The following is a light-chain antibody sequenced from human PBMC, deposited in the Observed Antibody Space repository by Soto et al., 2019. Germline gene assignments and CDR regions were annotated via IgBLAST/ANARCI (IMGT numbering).Light chain of an antibody. V-gene: IGLV2-18*02. J-gene: IGLJ1*01. CDR1: SSDVGRYDR. CDR2: EVT. CDR3: SSYTRSSRYI. Sequence: QSALTQPPSVSGSPGQSVTISCTGTSSDVGRYDRVSWYQQSPGTAPKLIIYEVTNRPSGVPDRFSGSKSGNTASLTISGLHAEDEADFYCSSYTRSSRYIFGTGTKLTVL.